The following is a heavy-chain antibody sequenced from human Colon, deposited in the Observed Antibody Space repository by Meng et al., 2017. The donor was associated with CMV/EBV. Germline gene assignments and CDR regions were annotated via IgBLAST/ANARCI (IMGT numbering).Heavy chain of an antibody. D-gene: IGHD3-22*01. CDR3: ARLWPYYYDSSNYYYYGMDV. CDR2: IYYSGST. V-gene: IGHV4-39*01. J-gene: IGHJ6*02. Sequence: GSLRLSCTVSGGSISSSSYYWGWIRQPPGKGLEWIGSIYYSGSTYYNPSLKSRVTISVDTSKNQFSLKLSSVTAADTAVYYRARLWPYYYDSSNYYYYGMDVWGQGTTVTVSS. CDR1: GGSISSSSYY.